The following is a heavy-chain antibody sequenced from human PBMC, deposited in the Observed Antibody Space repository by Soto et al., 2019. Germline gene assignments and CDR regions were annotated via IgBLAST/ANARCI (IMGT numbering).Heavy chain of an antibody. D-gene: IGHD6-13*01. CDR1: GDSFSSYA. V-gene: IGHV1-69*01. J-gene: IGHJ4*02. Sequence: QVQLVQSGAEMKKPGSSVKVSCKVSGDSFSSYAISWVRQAPGEGLEWVGGIIPIFETANYAQNFQGRVTMTAVESTTTAYLEVTRLRHQDTAVFYCAASDSSSWQHDYWGQGTLITVSS. CDR3: AASDSSSWQHDY. CDR2: IIPIFETA.